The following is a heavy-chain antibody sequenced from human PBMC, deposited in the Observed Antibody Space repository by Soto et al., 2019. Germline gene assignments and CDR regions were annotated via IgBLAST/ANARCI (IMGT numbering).Heavy chain of an antibody. CDR1: GGSFSGYY. D-gene: IGHD3-10*01. CDR2: INHSGST. CDR3: ARAVGAITMVRLELDY. Sequence: QVQLQQWGAGLLKPSETLSLTCAVYGGSFSGYYWSWIRQPPGKGLEWIGEINHSGSTNYNPSLKSRVTLSVDTSKNQFSLKLSSVTAADTAVYYCARAVGAITMVRLELDYWGQGTLVTVSS. J-gene: IGHJ4*02. V-gene: IGHV4-34*01.